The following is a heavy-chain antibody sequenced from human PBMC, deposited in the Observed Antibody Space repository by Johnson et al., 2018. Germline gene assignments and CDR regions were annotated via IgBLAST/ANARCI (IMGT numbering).Heavy chain of an antibody. Sequence: QVQLVEYGGGVVQPGRSLRLSCAASGFTFSNYVMHWVRQAPGTGLEWVSVISYDVSAKYYADSVKGRFTISRDNSMNTLYLQVNSLRAEDTAVYSCARAPSSGHYYAAFDMWGQGTMVTVSS. V-gene: IGHV3-30-3*01. D-gene: IGHD3-22*01. CDR3: ARAPSSGHYYAAFDM. CDR1: GFTFSNYV. J-gene: IGHJ3*02. CDR2: ISYDVSAK.